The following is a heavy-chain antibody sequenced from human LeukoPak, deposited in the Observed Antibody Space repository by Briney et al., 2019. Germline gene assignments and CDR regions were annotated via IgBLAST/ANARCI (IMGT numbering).Heavy chain of an antibody. CDR3: TRDFTIFDY. J-gene: IGHJ4*02. D-gene: IGHD3-3*01. V-gene: IGHV3-49*04. CDR2: IRSKAFGGST. Sequence: GGSLRLSCIASGFTFGEYAMSWVRQAPGKGLEWVGFIRSKAFGGSTEYAASVKGRFTISRDDSKSIAYLQMNSLKTEDTAVYYCTRDFTIFDYWGQGTLVTVSS. CDR1: GFTFGEYA.